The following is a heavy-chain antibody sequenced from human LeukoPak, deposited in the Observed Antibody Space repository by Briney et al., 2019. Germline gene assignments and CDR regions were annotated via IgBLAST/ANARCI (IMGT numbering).Heavy chain of an antibody. D-gene: IGHD2-8*01. Sequence: PGGSLRLSCAASGFTVSSNYMSWVRQAPGKGLQWVSVIYSGGSTTFADSVRGRFTISRDTSKNTVFLQMNSLRAEDTAVYYCARGRYVCSAGMDVWGQGTTVTVSS. V-gene: IGHV3-53*01. CDR3: ARGRYVCSAGMDV. J-gene: IGHJ6*02. CDR2: IYSGGST. CDR1: GFTVSSNY.